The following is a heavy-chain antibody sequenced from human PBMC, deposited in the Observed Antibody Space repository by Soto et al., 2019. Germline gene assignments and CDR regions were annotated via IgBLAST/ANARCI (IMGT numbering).Heavy chain of an antibody. J-gene: IGHJ5*02. CDR2: IIPIFGIP. CDR3: AKAAQTRFDWNDLGNWFDP. V-gene: IGHV1-69*13. Sequence: ASVKVSCKESGGTFSSYAIAWVRQAPGQGLEWMGGIIPIFGIPNYAQKFQGRVAITADESTNTAYMELSSLRSDDTAVYYCAKAAQTRFDWNDLGNWFDPWGQGTLVTVSS. D-gene: IGHD1-1*01. CDR1: GGTFSSYA.